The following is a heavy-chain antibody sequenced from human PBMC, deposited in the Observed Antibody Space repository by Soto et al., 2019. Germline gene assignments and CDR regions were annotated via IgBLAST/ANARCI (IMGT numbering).Heavy chain of an antibody. Sequence: EVQLVESGGGLVKPGGSPRLSCAASGFTFSDYSMLWVRQAPGKGLEWLAFIGNSNNPTFYADSVRGRFTISRDNPKNSVYLQMHSLREEDTAVYYCAREEGYCNGGPCYRGAFDFWGQGTIVTVSS. CDR1: GFTFSDYS. J-gene: IGHJ3*01. CDR3: AREEGYCNGGPCYRGAFDF. V-gene: IGHV3-21*02. D-gene: IGHD2-15*01. CDR2: IGNSNNPT.